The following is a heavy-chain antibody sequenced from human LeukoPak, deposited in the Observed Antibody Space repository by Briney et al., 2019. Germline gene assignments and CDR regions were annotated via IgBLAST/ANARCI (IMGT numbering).Heavy chain of an antibody. D-gene: IGHD5-18*01. Sequence: ASVKVSCKASGYTFTSYGISWVRQAPGQGLEWIGGIIPIFGTANYAQKFQGRVTITADKSTSTVYMGLSSLRSEDTAVYYCARALPHRRLMDTTMEQHWFDPWGQGTLVTVSS. J-gene: IGHJ5*02. V-gene: IGHV1-69*06. CDR3: ARALPHRRLMDTTMEQHWFDP. CDR1: GYTFTSYG. CDR2: IIPIFGTA.